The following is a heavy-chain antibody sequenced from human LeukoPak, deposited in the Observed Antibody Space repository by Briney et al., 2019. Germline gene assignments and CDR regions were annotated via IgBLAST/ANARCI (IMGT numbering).Heavy chain of an antibody. D-gene: IGHD3-16*01. Sequence: ASVKVSCKASGYTFTSFGVSWVRQAPEQGLEWMGWISAYDGNTKHAQKVQGRVTMTTEESTSTAYMELRSLRSDDTAVYYCARVLGVIDGGYYFDYWGQGTLVTVSS. CDR2: ISAYDGNT. J-gene: IGHJ4*02. CDR1: GYTFTSFG. V-gene: IGHV1-18*01. CDR3: ARVLGVIDGGYYFDY.